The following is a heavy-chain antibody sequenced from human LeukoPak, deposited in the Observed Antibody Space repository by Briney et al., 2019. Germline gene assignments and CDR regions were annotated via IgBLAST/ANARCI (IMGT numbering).Heavy chain of an antibody. CDR1: GFTFSSYA. CDR3: AKDVAQSFGGKDY. D-gene: IGHD2-21*01. CDR2: ISGSGGST. V-gene: IGHV3-23*01. J-gene: IGHJ4*02. Sequence: GGSLRLSCAASGFTFSSYAMSWVRQAPGKGLEWVSAISGSGGSTYYADSAKGRFTISRDNSKNTLYLQMNSLRAEDTAVYYCAKDVAQSFGGKDYWGQGTLVTVSS.